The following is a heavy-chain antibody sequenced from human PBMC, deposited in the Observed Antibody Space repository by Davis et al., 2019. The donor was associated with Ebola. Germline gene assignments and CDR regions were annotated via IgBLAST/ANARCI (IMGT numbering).Heavy chain of an antibody. Sequence: SETLSLTCAVYGGSFSGYYWSWIRQPPGKGLEWIGEIYHSGSTNYNPSLKSRVTISVDKSKNQFSLKLSSVTAADTAVYYCARDRGYSGSSWFDPWGQGTLVTVSS. D-gene: IGHD1-26*01. CDR3: ARDRGYSGSSWFDP. CDR1: GGSFSGYY. V-gene: IGHV4-34*01. J-gene: IGHJ5*02. CDR2: IYHSGST.